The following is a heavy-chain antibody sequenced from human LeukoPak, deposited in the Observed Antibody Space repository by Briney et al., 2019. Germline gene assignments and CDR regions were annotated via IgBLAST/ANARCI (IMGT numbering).Heavy chain of an antibody. CDR3: ARLSTSYGMDV. CDR2: IYYSGST. V-gene: IGHV4-59*01. Sequence: SETLSLTCTVSGGSISSYYWSWIRQPPGKELEWIGYIYYSGSTNYNPSLKSRVTISVDTSKNQFSLKLSSVTAADTAVYYCARLSTSYGMDVWGQGTTVTVSS. CDR1: GGSISSYY. D-gene: IGHD2-2*01. J-gene: IGHJ6*02.